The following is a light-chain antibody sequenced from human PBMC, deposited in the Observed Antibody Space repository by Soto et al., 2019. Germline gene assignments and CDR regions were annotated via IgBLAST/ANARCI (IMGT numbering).Light chain of an antibody. Sequence: DIQMTQSPSTLSASVGDRVTITCRASQSISSWLAWYQQKPGKAPKLLIYDASSLESGVPSRFSGSGSGTEFTLTISSLKPDDFATYYWQQYNSYWTFGQGTKVEIK. CDR2: DAS. J-gene: IGKJ1*01. V-gene: IGKV1-5*01. CDR3: QQYNSYWT. CDR1: QSISSW.